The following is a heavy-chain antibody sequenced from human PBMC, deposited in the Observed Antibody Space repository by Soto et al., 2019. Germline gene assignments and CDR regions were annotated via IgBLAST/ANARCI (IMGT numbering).Heavy chain of an antibody. D-gene: IGHD6-19*01. J-gene: IGHJ4*02. Sequence: SVKVSCKASGGTFSSYAISWMRQAPGQGLEWMGGIIPIFGTANYAQKFQGRVTITADESTSTAYMELSSLRSEDTAVYYCARGGPYSSGWHLDYWGQGTLVTVSS. CDR3: ARGGPYSSGWHLDY. V-gene: IGHV1-69*13. CDR1: GGTFSSYA. CDR2: IIPIFGTA.